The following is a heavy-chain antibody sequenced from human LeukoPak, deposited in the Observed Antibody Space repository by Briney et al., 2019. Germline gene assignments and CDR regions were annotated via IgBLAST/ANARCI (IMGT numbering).Heavy chain of an antibody. D-gene: IGHD3-3*01. V-gene: IGHV1-69*13. J-gene: IGHJ6*02. CDR2: IIPIFGTA. CDR3: ARELDFWSDSMDV. Sequence: ASVKVSCKASGGIFSSYAISWVRQAPGQGLEWMGGIIPIFGTANYAQKFQGRVTITADESTSTAYMELSSLRSEDTAVYYCARELDFWSDSMDVWGQGTTVTVSS. CDR1: GGIFSSYA.